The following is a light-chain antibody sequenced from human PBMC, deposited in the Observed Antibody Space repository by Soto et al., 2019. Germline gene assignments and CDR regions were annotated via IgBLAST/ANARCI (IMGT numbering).Light chain of an antibody. J-gene: IGKJ3*01. Sequence: EIVLTQSPGTLSLSPGERATLSCRARQSVSSSYLAWYQPKPGQAPRLLIYGASSRATGIPDRFSGSGSGTDFTLTISRLEPEDFSVYYCQQYGSSPLFTFGPGTKVDIK. CDR1: QSVSSSY. CDR2: GAS. V-gene: IGKV3-20*01. CDR3: QQYGSSPLFT.